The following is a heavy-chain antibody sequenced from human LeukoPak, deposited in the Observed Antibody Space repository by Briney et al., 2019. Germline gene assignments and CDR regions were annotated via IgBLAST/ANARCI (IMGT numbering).Heavy chain of an antibody. J-gene: IGHJ4*02. Sequence: GGPLRLSCAASGFTFSSYAMSWVRQAPGKGLEWVSAISGSGGSTSYADSVKGRFTISRDNSKNTLYLQMNSLRAEDTAVYYCAKDLEGDGYNYWGQGTLVTVSS. V-gene: IGHV3-23*01. D-gene: IGHD5-24*01. CDR3: AKDLEGDGYNY. CDR1: GFTFSSYA. CDR2: ISGSGGST.